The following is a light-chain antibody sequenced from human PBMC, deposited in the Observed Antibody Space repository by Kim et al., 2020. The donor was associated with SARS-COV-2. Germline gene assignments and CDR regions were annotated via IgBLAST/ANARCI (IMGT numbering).Light chain of an antibody. CDR3: QQCKTYPYT. V-gene: IGKV1-5*03. CDR2: KAS. Sequence: ASVGDRVTSPCRASQSIRTWVAWYQQKPGKPPKLLIYKASTSESGVPSRFSGSGSGTEFTLTISSLQPDDCATYYCQQCKTYPYTFGQGTKLEI. J-gene: IGKJ2*01. CDR1: QSIRTW.